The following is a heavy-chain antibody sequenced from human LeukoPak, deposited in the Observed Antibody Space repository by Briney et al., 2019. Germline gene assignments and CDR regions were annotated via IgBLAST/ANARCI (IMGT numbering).Heavy chain of an antibody. V-gene: IGHV3-30*04. CDR3: ARSRRRELLGTYFDY. Sequence: GGSLRLSCAASGLTFSSYAMHWVRQAPGKGLEWVAVISYDGNNKYYADSVKGRFTISRDNSKNTLYLQMNSLRPEDTAVYYCARSRRRELLGTYFDYWGQGTLVTVSS. CDR1: GLTFSSYA. J-gene: IGHJ4*02. CDR2: ISYDGNNK. D-gene: IGHD1-26*01.